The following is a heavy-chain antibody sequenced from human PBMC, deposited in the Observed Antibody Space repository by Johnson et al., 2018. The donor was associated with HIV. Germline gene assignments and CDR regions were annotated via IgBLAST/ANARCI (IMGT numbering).Heavy chain of an antibody. J-gene: IGHJ3*01. Sequence: QVQLVESGGGLVKPGVSLILSCAASGFKFSDYYMSWIRQAPGKGLEWVSYISSSGSTIYYAASVKGRFTLSRVNANNSLYLQMNSLRAEDTALYYGGRATYYYDLSGYLTRPRAFEVWGQGTMVTVSS. V-gene: IGHV3-11*01. CDR2: ISSSGSTI. CDR3: GRATYYYDLSGYLTRPRAFEV. CDR1: GFKFSDYY. D-gene: IGHD3-22*01.